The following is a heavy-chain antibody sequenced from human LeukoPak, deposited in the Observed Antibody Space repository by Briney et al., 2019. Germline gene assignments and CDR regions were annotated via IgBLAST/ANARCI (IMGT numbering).Heavy chain of an antibody. J-gene: IGHJ6*04. CDR1: GFTFSSYA. Sequence: PGGSLRLSCAASGFTFSSYAMHWVRQTPGKGLEWVAVISYDGNNKYYADSVKGRFTISRDNSKNTLYLQMNSLRPEDTSVYYCARDRCSGGSCRAYNYYCGLDVWGEGTTVTVSS. CDR3: ARDRCSGGSCRAYNYYCGLDV. D-gene: IGHD2-15*01. V-gene: IGHV3-30*04. CDR2: ISYDGNNK.